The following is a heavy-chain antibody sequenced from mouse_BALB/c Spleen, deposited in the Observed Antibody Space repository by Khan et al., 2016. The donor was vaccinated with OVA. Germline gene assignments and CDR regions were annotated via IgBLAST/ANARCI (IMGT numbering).Heavy chain of an antibody. Sequence: EVELVESGPGLVKPSQSLSLTCTVTGYSITSDYVWNWIRQFPGNILEWMGYISYSGSPNYNQSLKSRIFITRDTSKNKFFLQLRSVTTEDTATYYCSRGTYYGNPFPYWGQGTLVTVSA. D-gene: IGHD2-10*01. V-gene: IGHV3-2*02. CDR3: SRGTYYGNPFPY. J-gene: IGHJ3*01. CDR1: GYSITSDYV. CDR2: ISYSGSP.